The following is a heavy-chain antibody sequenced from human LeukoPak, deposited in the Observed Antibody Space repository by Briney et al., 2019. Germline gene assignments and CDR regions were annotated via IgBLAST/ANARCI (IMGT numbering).Heavy chain of an antibody. CDR3: AKHSINRVGTSTDWFDP. CDR1: GFTFTINA. Sequence: GGSLRLSCLVSGFTFTINAMSWVRQAPGKGLEWVSAMSGSSANTYYAASVKGRFTISRDSSKYTLYMQMNSLRVEDTAVYYCAKHSINRVGTSTDWFDPWGQGTLVTVSS. V-gene: IGHV3-23*01. J-gene: IGHJ5*02. CDR2: MSGSSANT. D-gene: IGHD1-26*01.